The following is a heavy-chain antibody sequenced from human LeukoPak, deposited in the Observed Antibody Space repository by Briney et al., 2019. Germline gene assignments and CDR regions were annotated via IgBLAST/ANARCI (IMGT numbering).Heavy chain of an antibody. J-gene: IGHJ3*02. Sequence: GESLKISCQASGYEITSHWIAWVRQMPGKSPEWMGIIYPGDSDTRYSPSFQGQVVISVDKSSNVAYLQWTTLKASDTAMYYCARPRSGDSFDGFDIWGQGTMVVVSS. V-gene: IGHV5-51*01. D-gene: IGHD2-21*02. CDR2: IYPGDSDT. CDR1: GYEITSHW. CDR3: ARPRSGDSFDGFDI.